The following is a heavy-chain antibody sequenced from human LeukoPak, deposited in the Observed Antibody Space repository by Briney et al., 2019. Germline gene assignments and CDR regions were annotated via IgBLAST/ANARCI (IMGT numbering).Heavy chain of an antibody. D-gene: IGHD2-21*02. V-gene: IGHV3-66*01. CDR3: ASSGGDYLLFDD. CDR2: IYSGGNT. Sequence: PGGSLGLSCAASGFTVSSNYMSWVRQTPGKGLEWVSVIYSGGNTYYADSVKGRFTISRDNSKNTLYLQMNSLRAEDTAVYYCASSGGDYLLFDDWGQGTLVTVSS. CDR1: GFTVSSNY. J-gene: IGHJ4*02.